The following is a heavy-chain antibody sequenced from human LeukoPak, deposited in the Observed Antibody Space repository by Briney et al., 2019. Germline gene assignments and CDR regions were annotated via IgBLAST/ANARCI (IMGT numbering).Heavy chain of an antibody. CDR1: GFTFSSYA. J-gene: IGHJ4*02. CDR3: ARGPNSNWSGLDF. V-gene: IGHV3-30-3*01. D-gene: IGHD6-6*01. CDR2: ISYAGNKK. Sequence: PGRSLRLSCAASGFTFSSYAMHWVRQAPGKGLEWVAVISYAGNKKFHADSVKGRFTISRDNAKNTLYLQVNNLRAEDTAVYYCARGPNSNWSGLDFWGQGTLLTVSS.